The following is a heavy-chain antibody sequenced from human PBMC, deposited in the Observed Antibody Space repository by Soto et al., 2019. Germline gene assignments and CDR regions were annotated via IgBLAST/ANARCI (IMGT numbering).Heavy chain of an antibody. CDR2: IYYSGSA. J-gene: IGHJ4*02. V-gene: IGHV4-59*01. Sequence: SETLSLTCTISGGSISGFYWGWIRQPPGKGLEWVGNIYYSGSANYDPSLRSRVTISLNTSKNQFSLNLNSVTAADTAIYYCARWTYCGGDCYWLDFWGQGTLVTVSS. D-gene: IGHD2-21*02. CDR1: GGSISGFY. CDR3: ARWTYCGGDCYWLDF.